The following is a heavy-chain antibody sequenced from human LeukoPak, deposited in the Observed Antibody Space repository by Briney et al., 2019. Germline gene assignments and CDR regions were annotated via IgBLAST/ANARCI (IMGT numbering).Heavy chain of an antibody. CDR2: IGHAGRTE. Sequence: PARSLRLSCEMSRLTFSNYGIQWVRQAPGKGLEWVAFIGHAGRTESYTDSVKGRFTVSRENSKNTVHLQMNSLRSEDTAVFYCAKDSTAEGYRYFELCGRGTRVIVSS. CDR3: AKDSTAEGYRYFEL. D-gene: IGHD2-21*02. J-gene: IGHJ2*01. CDR1: RLTFSNYG. V-gene: IGHV3-30*02.